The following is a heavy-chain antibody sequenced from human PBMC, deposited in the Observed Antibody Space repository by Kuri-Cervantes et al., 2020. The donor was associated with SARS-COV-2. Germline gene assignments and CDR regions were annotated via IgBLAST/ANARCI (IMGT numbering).Heavy chain of an antibody. V-gene: IGHV1-24*01. Sequence: ASVKDSCKVSGYTLTELSMHWVRQAPGKGLEWMGGFDPEDGETIYAQKFQGRVTMTEDTSTDTAYMELSSLRSEDTAVYYCARTALEWLLYRYQAGYMDVWGKGTTVTVSS. CDR1: GYTLTELS. CDR2: FDPEDGET. CDR3: ARTALEWLLYRYQAGYMDV. D-gene: IGHD3-3*01. J-gene: IGHJ6*03.